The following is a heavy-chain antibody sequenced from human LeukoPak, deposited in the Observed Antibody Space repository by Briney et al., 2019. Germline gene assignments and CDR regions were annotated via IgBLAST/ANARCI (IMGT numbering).Heavy chain of an antibody. CDR2: ISGDGGST. V-gene: IGHV3-64*01. D-gene: IGHD6-13*01. CDR3: AREGTPGTLDY. Sequence: GGSLRLSCAASGFTFSSYSMHWVRQAPGKGLESISAISGDGGSTYYANSVKGRFTISRDNSEHTLYLQMGSLTAEDMAVYYCAREGTPGTLDYWGQGTLVTVSS. CDR1: GFTFSSYS. J-gene: IGHJ4*02.